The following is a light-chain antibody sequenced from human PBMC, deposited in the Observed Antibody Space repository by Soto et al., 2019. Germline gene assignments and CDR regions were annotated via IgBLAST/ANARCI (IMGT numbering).Light chain of an antibody. Sequence: QSVLTQPPSVSEAPGQKVTISCTGSSSNIGAGYDVHWYQQLPGTSPKLLIYDNDNRPSGVPDRFSGSKSGTSVSLAMTGLQAEDEADYYCQSYDSSSVVFGGGTQLTVL. CDR2: DND. CDR3: QSYDSSSVV. V-gene: IGLV1-40*01. J-gene: IGLJ2*01. CDR1: SSNIGAGYD.